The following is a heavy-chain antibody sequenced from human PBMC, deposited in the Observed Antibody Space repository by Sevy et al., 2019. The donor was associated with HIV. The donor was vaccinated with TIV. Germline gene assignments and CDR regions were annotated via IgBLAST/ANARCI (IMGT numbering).Heavy chain of an antibody. V-gene: IGHV3-30*18. Sequence: GGSLRLSCAASGFTFSSYGMHWVRQAPGKGLEWVAVISYDGSNKYYADSVKGRFTISRDNSKNTLYLHMNSLRAEDTAVYYCAKGDSSGYYSYYYGMDVWGQGTTVTVSS. D-gene: IGHD3-22*01. CDR2: ISYDGSNK. CDR3: AKGDSSGYYSYYYGMDV. CDR1: GFTFSSYG. J-gene: IGHJ6*02.